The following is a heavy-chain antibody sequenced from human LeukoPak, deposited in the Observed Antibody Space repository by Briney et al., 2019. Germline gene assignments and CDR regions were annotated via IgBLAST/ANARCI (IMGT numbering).Heavy chain of an antibody. V-gene: IGHV3-30*02. CDR1: GFTFSSYG. D-gene: IGHD3-3*01. CDR2: IRYDGSNK. Sequence: GGSLRLSCAASGFTFSSYGMHWVRQAPGKGLEWVAFIRYDGSNKYYADSVKGRFTISRDNAKNSLYLQMNSLRAEDTAVYYCARFRVDFWSGYYTHYYFDYWGQGTLVTVSS. J-gene: IGHJ4*02. CDR3: ARFRVDFWSGYYTHYYFDY.